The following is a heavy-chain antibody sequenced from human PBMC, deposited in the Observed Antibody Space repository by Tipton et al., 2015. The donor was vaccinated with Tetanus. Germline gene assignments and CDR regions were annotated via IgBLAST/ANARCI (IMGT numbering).Heavy chain of an antibody. Sequence: GLVKPSETLSLSCAVSGVSIRSSSFFWGWIRQPPGKGLEWIGYTYYSGSTGYNPSLKSRVTISIDSSKNQFSLKLTSVTAADTAVYYCARDERYGDYAYWGQGALVTVSS. CDR1: GVSIRSSSFF. V-gene: IGHV4-61*01. D-gene: IGHD4-17*01. CDR2: TYYSGST. CDR3: ARDERYGDYAY. J-gene: IGHJ4*02.